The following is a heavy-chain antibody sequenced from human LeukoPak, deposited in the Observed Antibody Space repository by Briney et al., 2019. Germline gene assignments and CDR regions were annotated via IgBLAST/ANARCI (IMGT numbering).Heavy chain of an antibody. CDR2: ISAYNGNT. J-gene: IGHJ4*02. CDR3: ARDHDSSGYYYLAVY. CDR1: GYTFTSYG. D-gene: IGHD3-22*01. Sequence: GASVKVSCKASGYTFTSYGISWVRQAPGQGLEWMGWISAYNGNTNYAQKLQGRVTMTTDTSTSTAYMELRSLRSDDTAVYYCARDHDSSGYYYLAVYWGQGTLVTLSS. V-gene: IGHV1-18*01.